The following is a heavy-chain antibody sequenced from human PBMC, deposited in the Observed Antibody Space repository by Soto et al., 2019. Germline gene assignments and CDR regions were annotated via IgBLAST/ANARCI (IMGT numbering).Heavy chain of an antibody. CDR1: GYTFTSYG. V-gene: IGHV1-18*04. J-gene: IGHJ4*02. CDR2: ISAYNVNT. D-gene: IGHD3-22*01. CDR3: AAAYYYDSSGYYPFDY. Sequence: ASVKVSCKASGYTFTSYGISWVRQAPGQGLEWMGWISAYNVNTNYAQKLQGRVTMTTDTSTSTAYMELRSLRSDDTAVYYCAAAYYYDSSGYYPFDYWGQGTLVTVSS.